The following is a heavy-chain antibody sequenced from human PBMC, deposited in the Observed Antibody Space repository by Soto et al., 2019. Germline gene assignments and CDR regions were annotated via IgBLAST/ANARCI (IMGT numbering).Heavy chain of an antibody. V-gene: IGHV3-7*01. Sequence: EVQLVESGGGLVQPGGSLRLSCAASGFTFSTCWMMWVRQAPGKGLEWVANINQDGSERYYVDSVKGRFTISRDNAKNSLYLQMNSLRVEDTAVYYCVKDNRGSYWGQGTLVTVSS. CDR3: VKDNRGSY. D-gene: IGHD3-10*01. J-gene: IGHJ4*02. CDR2: INQDGSER. CDR1: GFTFSTCW.